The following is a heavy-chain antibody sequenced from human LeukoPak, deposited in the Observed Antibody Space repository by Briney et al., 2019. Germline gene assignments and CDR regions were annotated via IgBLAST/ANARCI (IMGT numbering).Heavy chain of an antibody. J-gene: IGHJ4*02. V-gene: IGHV3-23*01. D-gene: IGHD3-10*01. CDR3: AKMKGITMVRGTFDY. CDR1: GFTFSSYA. Sequence: GGSLRLSCAASGFTFSSYAMTWVRQAPGKGLEWVSSISGSGGNTYYADSVKGRFAISRDNSKNTLYLQMSSLRAEDTAVYYCAKMKGITMVRGTFDYWGQGTLVTVSS. CDR2: ISGSGGNT.